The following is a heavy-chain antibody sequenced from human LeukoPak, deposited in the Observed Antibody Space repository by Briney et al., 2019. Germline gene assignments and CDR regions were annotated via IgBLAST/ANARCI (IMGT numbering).Heavy chain of an antibody. CDR3: AKSEGSSWFYFDY. V-gene: IGHV3-23*01. D-gene: IGHD6-13*01. CDR2: ISGSDAST. CDR1: GFTFGSNA. Sequence: GGSLRLSCAASGFTFGSNAMSWVRQAPGKGLVWVSAISGSDASTYYADSVKGRFTISRDNSKSTLYLQMNSLRAEDTAVYYCAKSEGSSWFYFDYWGQGILVTVSS. J-gene: IGHJ4*02.